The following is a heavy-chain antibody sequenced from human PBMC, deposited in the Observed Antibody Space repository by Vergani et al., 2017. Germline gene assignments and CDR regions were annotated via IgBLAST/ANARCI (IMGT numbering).Heavy chain of an antibody. J-gene: IGHJ2*01. V-gene: IGHV3-30*02. CDR3: AKDHYDFWSGYPNLSPFDL. D-gene: IGHD3-3*01. CDR2: LRYDGSNE. Sequence: QVQLVESGGGVVQPGGSLRLSCAASGFSFSTYGMHWVRQAPGRGLEWVAFLRYDGSNEYYGDAVKGRFTISRDNAKNSLYLQMNSLRAEDTALYYCAKDHYDFWSGYPNLSPFDLWGRGTLVTVSS. CDR1: GFSFSTYG.